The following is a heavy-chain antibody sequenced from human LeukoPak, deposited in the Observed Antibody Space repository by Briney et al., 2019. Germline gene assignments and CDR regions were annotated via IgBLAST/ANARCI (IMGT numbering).Heavy chain of an antibody. J-gene: IGHJ4*02. Sequence: GGSLRLSCAVSGFTFSSYWMSWVRQAPGKGLEWVSSISSSSYIYYADSVKGRFTISRDNAKNSLYLQMNSLRAEDTAVYYCARAERGYFDYWGQGTLVTVSS. CDR3: ARAERGYFDY. CDR2: ISSSSYI. V-gene: IGHV3-21*01. CDR1: GFTFSSYW. D-gene: IGHD1-1*01.